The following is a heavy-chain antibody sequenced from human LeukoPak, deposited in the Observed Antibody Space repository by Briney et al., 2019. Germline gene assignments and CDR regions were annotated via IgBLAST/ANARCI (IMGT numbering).Heavy chain of an antibody. CDR1: GYSFNGYW. J-gene: IGHJ4*02. CDR3: ARQASSWRFDY. D-gene: IGHD6-13*01. V-gene: IGHV5-51*01. CDR2: IYPADSDT. Sequence: GESLKISCRGSGYSFNGYWIGWVRQMPGKGLEWMGIIYPADSDTRYSPPFQGQVTLSVDKSISTAYLQWSSLKASDTAMYYCARQASSWRFDYWGQGTLVTVSS.